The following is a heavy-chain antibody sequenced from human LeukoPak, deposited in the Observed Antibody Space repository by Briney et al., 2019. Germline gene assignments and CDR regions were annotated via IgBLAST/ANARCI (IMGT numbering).Heavy chain of an antibody. Sequence: SETLSLTCTVSGDSIDRFHWSWIRQSPGKGLEWIGSIFGSGSTNKNPSPDSRVTISLDTSRNQFSLKVRSVTPAGTAVYYCARGSDSSTITPFDYWGQGALDTVSS. CDR3: ARGSDSSTITPFDY. D-gene: IGHD1-14*01. J-gene: IGHJ4*02. CDR2: IFGSGST. V-gene: IGHV4-59*01. CDR1: GDSIDRFH.